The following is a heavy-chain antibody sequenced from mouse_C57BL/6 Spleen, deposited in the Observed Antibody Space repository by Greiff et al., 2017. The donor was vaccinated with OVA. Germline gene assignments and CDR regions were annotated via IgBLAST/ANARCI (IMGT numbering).Heavy chain of an antibody. J-gene: IGHJ4*01. CDR2: IRSKSNNYAT. V-gene: IGHV10-1*01. Sequence: VQLKESGGGLVQPKGSLKLSCAASGFSFNTYAMNWVRQAPGKGLEWVARIRSKSNNYATYYADSVKDRFTISRDDSESMLYLQMNNLKTEDTAMYYCVRGLDGYYAWDYWGQGTSVTVSS. CDR1: GFSFNTYA. CDR3: VRGLDGYYAWDY. D-gene: IGHD2-3*01.